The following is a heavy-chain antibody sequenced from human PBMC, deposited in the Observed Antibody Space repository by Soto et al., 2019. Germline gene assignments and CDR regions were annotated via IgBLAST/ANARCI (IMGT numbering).Heavy chain of an antibody. CDR2: TYYRSKWYN. D-gene: IGHD3-10*01. Sequence: SQTLSLTCALFGDTVSSNSAAWSWIRQSPSSGLEWLGRTYYRSKWYNDYAVSVKSRVTINPDTSKNQFYRKQSSVTAADTAVYYCARGQAGSWFDPWGQGTLVTVSS. V-gene: IGHV6-1*01. CDR1: GDTVSSNSAA. CDR3: ARGQAGSWFDP. J-gene: IGHJ5*02.